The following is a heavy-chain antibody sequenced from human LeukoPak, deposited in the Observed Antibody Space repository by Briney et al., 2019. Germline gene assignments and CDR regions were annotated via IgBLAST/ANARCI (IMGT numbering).Heavy chain of an antibody. Sequence: GAAVKASCKASGFTFTSSAMQWVRLARGQRREWIGWIVVGSGNTNYAQKFQERVTITRDMSTSTAYMELSSLRSEDTAVYYCAALGQTGGFDYWGQGTLVTVSS. CDR3: AALGQTGGFDY. CDR1: GFTFTSSA. V-gene: IGHV1-58*02. J-gene: IGHJ4*02. CDR2: IVVGSGNT. D-gene: IGHD1-1*01.